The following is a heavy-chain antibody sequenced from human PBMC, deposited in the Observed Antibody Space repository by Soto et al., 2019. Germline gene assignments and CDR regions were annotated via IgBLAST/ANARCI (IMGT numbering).Heavy chain of an antibody. CDR3: ARALYDVMTGFHY. CDR2: INPNSGVT. J-gene: IGHJ4*02. D-gene: IGHD3-9*01. V-gene: IGHV1-2*02. Sequence: QVQLVQSGSEVRKPGASVKFSCKTSGYTFTDYYLHWVRQAPGQGLTWLGWINPNSGVTAYARKFQGRVTMTRDTSITTAYMEVYGLRSDDTAIYFCARALYDVMTGFHYWGQGTPVTVSS. CDR1: GYTFTDYY.